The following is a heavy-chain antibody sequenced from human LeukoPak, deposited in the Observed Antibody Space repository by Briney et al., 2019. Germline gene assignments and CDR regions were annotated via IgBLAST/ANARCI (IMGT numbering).Heavy chain of an antibody. D-gene: IGHD6-19*01. CDR3: ARPPRYSSGRLGFDY. CDR1: GYTFTSYD. CDR2: MNPNSGNT. J-gene: IGHJ4*02. V-gene: IGHV1-8*01. Sequence: ASVKVSCKASGYTFTSYDINWVRQAPGQGLEWMGWMNPNSGNTGYAQKFQGRVTMTRNTSISTAYMELSSLRSEDTAVYYCARPPRYSSGRLGFDYWGQGTLVTVSS.